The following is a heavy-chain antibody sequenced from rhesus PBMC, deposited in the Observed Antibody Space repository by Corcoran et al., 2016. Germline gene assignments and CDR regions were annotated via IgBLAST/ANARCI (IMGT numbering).Heavy chain of an antibody. Sequence: QVQLQQWGEGLVKPSETLSLTCAVYGGSINSNYWSWIRQPPGKGLEWIGRIRSGGSTNYNPSLKSRVTISIDTSKNQFSLKLSSVTAADTAVYYCARGLIDYWGQGVLLTVS. V-gene: IGHV4-160*01. D-gene: IGHD4-11*01. CDR2: IRSGGST. J-gene: IGHJ4*01. CDR3: ARGLIDY. CDR1: GGSINSNY.